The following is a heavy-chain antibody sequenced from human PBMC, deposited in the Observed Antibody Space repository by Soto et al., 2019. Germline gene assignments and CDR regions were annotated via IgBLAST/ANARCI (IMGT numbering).Heavy chain of an antibody. CDR3: AGFYASGRYPYDY. V-gene: IGHV1-18*01. CDR1: GYTFTTYG. D-gene: IGHD3-10*01. CDR2: ISAYNGNT. Sequence: QVQLVQSGAEVKKPGASVEVSCTASGYTFTTYGITWVRQAPGQGLAWMGWISAYNGNTNYAQNLQGRVTMTTDTSTSQANRELRSLGSDDTAVYDCAGFYASGRYPYDYWGQGTLVTVSS. J-gene: IGHJ4*02.